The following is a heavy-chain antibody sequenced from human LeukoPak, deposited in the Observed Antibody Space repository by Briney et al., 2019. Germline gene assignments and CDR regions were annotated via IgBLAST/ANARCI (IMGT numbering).Heavy chain of an antibody. CDR3: ATAQSTTGTTRPYNWFDP. D-gene: IGHD1-1*01. Sequence: ASVKVSCKVSGYTLTELSMHWVRQAPGKGLEWMGGFDPEDGETIYAQKFQGRVTMTEDTSTDTAYMELSSLRSEDTAVYYCATAQSTTGTTRPYNWFDPWGQGTLVTVSS. CDR1: GYTLTELS. V-gene: IGHV1-24*01. J-gene: IGHJ5*02. CDR2: FDPEDGET.